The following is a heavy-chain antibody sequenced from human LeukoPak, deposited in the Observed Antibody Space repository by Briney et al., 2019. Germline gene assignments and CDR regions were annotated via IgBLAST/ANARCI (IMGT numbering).Heavy chain of an antibody. V-gene: IGHV3-33*01. CDR2: IQSRGNPK. D-gene: IGHD3-3*01. CDR1: GFTFSDNG. CDR3: ARDLYDPFDY. Sequence: PGRSLRLSCAASGFTFSDNGIHWVRQAPGKGLEWVAFIQSRGNPKYYADSVKGRFTISRDNAKNSLYLQMNSLRAEDTAVYYCARDLYDPFDYWGQGTLVTVSS. J-gene: IGHJ4*02.